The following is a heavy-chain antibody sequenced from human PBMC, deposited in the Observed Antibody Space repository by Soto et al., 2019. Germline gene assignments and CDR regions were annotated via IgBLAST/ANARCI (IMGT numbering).Heavy chain of an antibody. CDR1: GFTFSNAW. CDR2: INSKTDGGTT. V-gene: IGHV3-15*01. J-gene: IGHJ5*02. D-gene: IGHD2-15*01. CDR3: TTYMVVVVAATRWGGLNWFDL. Sequence: EVQLVESGGGLVKPGGSLRLSCAASGFTFSNAWMSWVRQAPGKGLEWVGRINSKTDGGTTDYAAPVKGRFTISRDYSKTTLYLQMNSLRTEDTAVYYCTTYMVVVVAATRWGGLNWFDLWGQGTLVTVSS.